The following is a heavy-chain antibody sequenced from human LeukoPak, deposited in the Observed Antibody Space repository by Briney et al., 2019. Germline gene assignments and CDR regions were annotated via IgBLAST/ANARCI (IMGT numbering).Heavy chain of an antibody. D-gene: IGHD3-16*02. V-gene: IGHV3-64*04. CDR1: GFTFSSRS. J-gene: IGHJ3*02. Sequence: GGSLRLSCSASGFTFSSRSMHWVRQAPGKGLEYVSGSSGNGGSTYYADSVKGRFTISRDNSKNTLYLQMNSLRAEDTAVYYCAKHRSDYVWGSYRNDAFDIWGQGTMVTVSS. CDR3: AKHRSDYVWGSYRNDAFDI. CDR2: SSGNGGST.